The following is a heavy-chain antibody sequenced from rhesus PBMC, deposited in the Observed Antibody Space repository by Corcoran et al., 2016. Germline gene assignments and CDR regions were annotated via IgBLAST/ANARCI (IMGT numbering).Heavy chain of an antibody. CDR2: IYGSGGSN. CDR3: ASVPESGSYYYFDY. Sequence: QVQLQESGPGLVKPSETLSLTCAVSGGSISGYYYWSWIRQPPGKGLVWIGSIYGSGGSNYLNPSLKSRVTRSVDTSKNQFALKLSSVIAADTAVYYCASVPESGSYYYFDYWGQGVLVTVSS. CDR1: GGSISGYYY. J-gene: IGHJ4*01. V-gene: IGHV4S14*01. D-gene: IGHD3-16*01.